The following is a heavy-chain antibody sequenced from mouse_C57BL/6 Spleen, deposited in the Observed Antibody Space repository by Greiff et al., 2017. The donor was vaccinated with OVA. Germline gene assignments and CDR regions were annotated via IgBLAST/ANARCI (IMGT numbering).Heavy chain of an antibody. D-gene: IGHD2-4*01. CDR2: INPSTGGT. CDR1: GYSFTGYY. J-gene: IGHJ4*01. Sequence: VQLQQSGPELVKPGASVKISCKASGYSFTGYYMNWVKQSPEKSLEWIGEINPSTGGTTYNQKFKAKATLTVDKSSSTAYMQLKSLTSEDSAVYYCARSGDYDYAMDYWGQGTSVTVSS. V-gene: IGHV1-42*01. CDR3: ARSGDYDYAMDY.